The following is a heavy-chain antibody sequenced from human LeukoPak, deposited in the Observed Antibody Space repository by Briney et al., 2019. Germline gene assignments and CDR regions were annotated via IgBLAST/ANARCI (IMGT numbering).Heavy chain of an antibody. CDR3: ARHNGGEVCDI. CDR2: IYYSGST. J-gene: IGHJ4*02. Sequence: SETLSLTCTVSSDSFSSSSFSWGWIRQPPGKGLEWIGNIYYSGSTYYNPSLKSRVTISVDTSKNQFSLKLSSVSAADTAVYYCARHNGGEVCDIWGQGTLVTVSS. CDR1: SDSFSSSSFS. V-gene: IGHV4-39*01. D-gene: IGHD3-16*01.